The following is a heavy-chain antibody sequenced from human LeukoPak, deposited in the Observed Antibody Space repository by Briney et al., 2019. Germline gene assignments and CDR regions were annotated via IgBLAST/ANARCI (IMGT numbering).Heavy chain of an antibody. J-gene: IGHJ3*02. CDR3: ARVISGSYHLCAFDI. Sequence: SVRVSCKASGGTFSSYAISWVRQAPGQGLEWMGGIIPIFGTANYAQKFQGRVTITTDESTSTAYMELSSLRSEDTAVYYCARVISGSYHLCAFDIWGQGTMVTVSS. V-gene: IGHV1-69*05. CDR2: IIPIFGTA. CDR1: GGTFSSYA. D-gene: IGHD1-26*01.